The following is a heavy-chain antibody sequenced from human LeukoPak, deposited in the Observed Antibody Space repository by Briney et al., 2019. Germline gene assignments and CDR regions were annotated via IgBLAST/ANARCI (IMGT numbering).Heavy chain of an antibody. CDR3: ANLGKNY. Sequence: SETLSLTCAVSGGSISSGGYYWSWIRQHPGRGLEWIGYIYSSGNTYYSPSLQGRVSISVDTSKNQFSLKLSSVTAADTAVYYCANLGKNYWGQGTLVTVSS. CDR2: IYSSGNT. CDR1: GGSISSGGYY. J-gene: IGHJ4*02. V-gene: IGHV4-31*11.